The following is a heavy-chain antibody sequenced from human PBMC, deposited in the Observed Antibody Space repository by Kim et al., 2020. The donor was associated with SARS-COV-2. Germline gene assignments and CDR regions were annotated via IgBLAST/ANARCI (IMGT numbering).Heavy chain of an antibody. Sequence: GGSLRLSCAASGFTFSSYAMSWVRQAPGKGLEWVSVIYSGGSSTYYADSVKGRFTISRDNSKNTLYLQMNSLRAEDMAVYYCAGGRGYLGGYYYYGMDVWGQGTTVTVSS. D-gene: IGHD3-3*01. J-gene: IGHJ6*02. CDR3: AGGRGYLGGYYYYGMDV. CDR2: IYSGGSST. V-gene: IGHV3-23*03. CDR1: GFTFSSYA.